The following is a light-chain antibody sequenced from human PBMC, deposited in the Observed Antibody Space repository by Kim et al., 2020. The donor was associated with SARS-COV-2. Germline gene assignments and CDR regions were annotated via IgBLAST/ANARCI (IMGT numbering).Light chain of an antibody. CDR2: DNN. CDR1: SSNIGNNY. Sequence: QSVLTQPPSVSAAPGQKVTISCSGSSSNIGNNYVSWYQQLPGTAPKLLIYDNNKRPSGIPDRFSGSKSGTSATLGITGLQTGYEADYYCGTWDSSLSAGRVFGGGTQLTVL. J-gene: IGLJ3*02. CDR3: GTWDSSLSAGRV. V-gene: IGLV1-51*01.